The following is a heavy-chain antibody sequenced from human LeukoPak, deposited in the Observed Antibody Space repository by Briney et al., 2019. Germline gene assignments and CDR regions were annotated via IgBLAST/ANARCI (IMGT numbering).Heavy chain of an antibody. J-gene: IGHJ3*02. CDR2: ISAYNGNT. Sequence: ASVKVSCKASGYTFTSYGISWVRQAPGQGLEWMGWISAYNGNTNYAQKLQGRVTMTTDTSTSTAYMELRSLRSDDTAVYYCARDRPRSYGSGSYYNDNDAFDIWGQGTMVTVSS. CDR3: ARDRPRSYGSGSYYNDNDAFDI. D-gene: IGHD3-10*01. CDR1: GYTFTSYG. V-gene: IGHV1-18*01.